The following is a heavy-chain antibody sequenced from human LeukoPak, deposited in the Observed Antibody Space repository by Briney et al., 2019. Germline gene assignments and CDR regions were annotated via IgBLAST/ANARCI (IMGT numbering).Heavy chain of an antibody. J-gene: IGHJ4*02. CDR1: GGSISSYY. CDR2: IYYSGST. CDR3: ARLGTATYRIYDYVWGSYRYYFDY. V-gene: IGHV4-59*12. D-gene: IGHD3-16*02. Sequence: SETLSLTCTVSGGSISSYYWSWIRQPPGKGLEWIGYIYYSGSTNYNPSLKSRVTISVDTSKNQFSLKLSSVTAADTAVYYCARLGTATYRIYDYVWGSYRYYFDYWGQGTLVTVSS.